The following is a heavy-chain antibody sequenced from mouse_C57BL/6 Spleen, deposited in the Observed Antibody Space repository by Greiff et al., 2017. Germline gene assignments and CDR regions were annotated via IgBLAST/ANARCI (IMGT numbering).Heavy chain of an antibody. CDR2: LFPGSGST. CDR3: ARYHMGYAMDY. V-gene: IGHV1-9*01. J-gene: IGHJ4*01. CDR1: GYTFTGYW. Sequence: VQLQQPGAELMKPGASVTLSCKATGYTFTGYWIEWVKQRPGHGLEWIGELFPGSGSTNYNEKFKGKATFTADTSSNTAYMQLSSLTTEDSASYCGARYHMGYAMDYWGQGTSVTVSS.